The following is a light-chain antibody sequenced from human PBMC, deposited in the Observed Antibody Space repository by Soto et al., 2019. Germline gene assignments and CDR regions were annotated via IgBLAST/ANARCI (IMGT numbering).Light chain of an antibody. Sequence: QSVLTQPPSVSGAPGQRVTISCTGSSSNIGAGYDVHWYQQLPGAAPKLLIYGNTNRPSGVPDRFSGSKSGTSASLAITGLQAEDEADYYWQSYDSSLRDSVFGGGTKLTVL. J-gene: IGLJ2*01. V-gene: IGLV1-40*01. CDR1: SSNIGAGYD. CDR2: GNT. CDR3: QSYDSSLRDSV.